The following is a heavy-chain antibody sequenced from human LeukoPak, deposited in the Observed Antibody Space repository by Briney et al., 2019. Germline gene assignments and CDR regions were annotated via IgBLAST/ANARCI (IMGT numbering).Heavy chain of an antibody. CDR1: GGSFSGYH. CDR3: ARGIQLYGSGSYYAY. V-gene: IGHV4-34*01. Sequence: SETLSLTCAVYGGSFSGYHWSWIRQPPGKGLEWIGEINHSGSTNYNPSLKSRVTISVDTSKNQFSLELSSVTAADTAVYYCARGIQLYGSGSYYAYWGQGTLVTVSS. J-gene: IGHJ4*02. D-gene: IGHD3-10*01. CDR2: INHSGST.